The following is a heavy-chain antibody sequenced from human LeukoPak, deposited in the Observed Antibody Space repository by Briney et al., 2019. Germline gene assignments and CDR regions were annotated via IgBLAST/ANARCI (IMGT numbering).Heavy chain of an antibody. Sequence: SETLSLTCTVSGGSISSYYWSWIRQPAGKGLEWIGRIYTSGSTNYNPSLKSRVTMSVDTSKNQFSLKLSSVTAADTAVYYCARDADIVATGWFDPWGQGTLVTVSS. D-gene: IGHD5-12*01. V-gene: IGHV4-4*07. CDR1: GGSISSYY. CDR2: IYTSGST. CDR3: ARDADIVATGWFDP. J-gene: IGHJ5*02.